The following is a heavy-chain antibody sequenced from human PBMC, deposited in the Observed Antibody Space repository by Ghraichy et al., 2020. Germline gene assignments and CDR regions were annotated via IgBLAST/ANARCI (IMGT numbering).Heavy chain of an antibody. CDR1: GFTFTSYA. D-gene: IGHD4-17*01. J-gene: IGHJ4*02. CDR3: AKLVGGGDYRPFDY. V-gene: IGHV3-23*01. CDR2: ISGSSRST. Sequence: GGSLRLSCAASGFTFTSYAMTWVRQAPGKGLEWVSVISGSSRSTYYADSVKGRFTISRDNSKNTVYLEMNSLKGEDTAVYYCAKLVGGGDYRPFDYWGQGTLVTVSS.